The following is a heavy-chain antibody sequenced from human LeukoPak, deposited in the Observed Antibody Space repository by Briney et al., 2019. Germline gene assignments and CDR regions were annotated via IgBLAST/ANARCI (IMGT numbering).Heavy chain of an antibody. Sequence: GGSLRLSCAASGFTFSSYSMNWVRQAPGKGLEWVSSISSSSSYIYYADSVKGRFTISRDNSKNTLYLQMNSLRAEDTAVYYCAKCYYYDSSGYSDYWGQGTLVTVSS. D-gene: IGHD3-22*01. V-gene: IGHV3-21*04. CDR1: GFTFSSYS. J-gene: IGHJ4*02. CDR2: ISSSSSYI. CDR3: AKCYYYDSSGYSDY.